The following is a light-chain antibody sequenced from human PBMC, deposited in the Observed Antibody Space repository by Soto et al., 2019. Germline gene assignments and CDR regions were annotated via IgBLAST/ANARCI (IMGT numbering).Light chain of an antibody. CDR3: LSYTTSSSYV. CDR2: EVS. CDR1: SSDVGAYNR. V-gene: IGLV2-14*01. Sequence: QSALTQPASVSGSPGQSITISCTGTSSDVGAYNRVSWYQPHSGKAPKLMIYEVSNRPSGVSNRFSGSKSGNTASLTISGLQAEDEADYYCLSYTTSSSYVFGTGTKLTVL. J-gene: IGLJ1*01.